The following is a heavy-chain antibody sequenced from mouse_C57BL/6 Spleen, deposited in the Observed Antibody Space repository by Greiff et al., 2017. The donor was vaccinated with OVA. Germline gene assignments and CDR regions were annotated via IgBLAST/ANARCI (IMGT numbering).Heavy chain of an antibody. V-gene: IGHV1-72*01. CDR3: ARGGVTTVVAPYWYFDV. D-gene: IGHD1-1*01. CDR1: GYTFTSYW. Sequence: QVQLQQPGTELVKPGASVKLSCKASGYTFTSYWMHWVKQRPGRGLEWIGRIDPNSGGTKYNEKFKSKATLTVDKPSSTAYMQLSSLTSEDSAVYYCARGGVTTVVAPYWYFDVWGTGTTVTVSS. CDR2: IDPNSGGT. J-gene: IGHJ1*03.